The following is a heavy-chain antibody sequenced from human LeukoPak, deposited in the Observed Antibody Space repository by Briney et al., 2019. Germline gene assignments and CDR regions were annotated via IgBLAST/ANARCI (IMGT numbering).Heavy chain of an antibody. D-gene: IGHD3-22*01. CDR3: ARGKAGTYYYDSKFDY. Sequence: PSETLSLTCSVSGGSISSYYWGWIRQPPGKGLEWIGSIYYSGSTYYNPSLKSRVTISVDTSKNQFSLKLSSVTAADTAVYYCARGKAGTYYYDSKFDYWGQGTLVTVSS. J-gene: IGHJ4*02. V-gene: IGHV4-39*07. CDR1: GGSISSYY. CDR2: IYYSGST.